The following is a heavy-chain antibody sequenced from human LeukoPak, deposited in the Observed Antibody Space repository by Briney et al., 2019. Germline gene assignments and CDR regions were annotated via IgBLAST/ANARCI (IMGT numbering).Heavy chain of an antibody. CDR1: GFTLEDDA. D-gene: IGHD6-19*01. V-gene: IGHV3-9*01. Sequence: GGSLRLSCAASGFTLEDDAMHCVRQAPGKGLEWVSGISWKSGSIGYADSGKGRFTISRDNAKNSRYLQMNSLRAEDTALYYCATDGIAVARYFDYRGQGTLVTVSS. J-gene: IGHJ4*02. CDR3: ATDGIAVARYFDY. CDR2: ISWKSGSI.